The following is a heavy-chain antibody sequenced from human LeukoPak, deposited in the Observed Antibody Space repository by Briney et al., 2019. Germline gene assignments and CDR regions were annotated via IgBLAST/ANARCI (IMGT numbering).Heavy chain of an antibody. CDR2: IYYSGST. V-gene: IGHV4-61*08. CDR1: GGSISSGDYY. Sequence: SETLSLTCTVSGGSISSGDYYWSWIRQPPGKGLEWIGYIYYSGSTNYNPSLKSRVTISVDTSKNQFSLKLSSVTAADTAVYYCARSYSSSWPNWFDPWGQGTLVTVSS. J-gene: IGHJ5*02. CDR3: ARSYSSSWPNWFDP. D-gene: IGHD6-13*01.